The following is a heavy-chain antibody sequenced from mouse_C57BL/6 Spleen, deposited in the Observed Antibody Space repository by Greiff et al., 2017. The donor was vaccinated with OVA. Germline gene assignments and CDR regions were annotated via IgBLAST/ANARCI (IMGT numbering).Heavy chain of an antibody. V-gene: IGHV10-1*01. J-gene: IGHJ4*01. Sequence: EVKLVESGGGLVQPKGSLKLSCAASGFSFNTYAMNWVRQAPGKGLEWVARIRSKSNNYATYYADSVKDRFTISRDDSESMLYLQMNNLKTEDTAMYYCVRSYYYGSSYYAMDYWGQGTSVTVSS. CDR2: IRSKSNNYAT. D-gene: IGHD1-1*01. CDR1: GFSFNTYA. CDR3: VRSYYYGSSYYAMDY.